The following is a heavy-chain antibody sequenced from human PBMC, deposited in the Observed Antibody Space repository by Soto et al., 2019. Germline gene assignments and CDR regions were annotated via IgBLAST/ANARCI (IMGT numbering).Heavy chain of an antibody. CDR3: ASPPVATTHRAAFDI. J-gene: IGHJ3*02. CDR1: GGTFSSYT. CDR2: IIPILGIA. D-gene: IGHD5-12*01. Sequence: QVQLVQSGAEVKKPGSSVKVSCKASGGTFSSYTISWVRQAPGQGLEWMGRIIPILGIANYAQKFQGRVTITADKSTSTAYMELSSLRSEDTAVYYCASPPVATTHRAAFDIWGQGTMVTVSS. V-gene: IGHV1-69*02.